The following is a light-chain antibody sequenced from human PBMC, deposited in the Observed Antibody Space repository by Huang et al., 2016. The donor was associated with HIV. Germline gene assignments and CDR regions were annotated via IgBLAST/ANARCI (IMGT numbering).Light chain of an antibody. CDR1: QSVSGN. CDR2: GAS. V-gene: IGKV3-15*01. CDR3: QQYNNWPRT. J-gene: IGKJ1*01. Sequence: EIVMTQSPATLSVSPGERATLSCRASQSVSGNLAWYQQKPGQAPRRLIYGASTRATEIPARFSGSGSGTEFTLTISSLQSEDFAVYYCQQYNNWPRTFGQGTKVEIK.